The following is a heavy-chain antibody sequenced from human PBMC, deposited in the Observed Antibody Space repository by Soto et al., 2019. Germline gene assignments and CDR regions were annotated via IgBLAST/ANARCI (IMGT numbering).Heavy chain of an antibody. CDR1: GYIFSNYW. D-gene: IGHD6-19*01. CDR2: VHGGDSPT. J-gene: IGHJ4*02. V-gene: IGHV5-51*01. Sequence: GESLKISCKGSGYIFSNYWIGWVRQMPGKGLEWMGIVHGGDSPTRYSPSFEGQVTISTDKSISTAYLQWSSLKASDTAMYYCARRGTYSSGWDYWGQGTLVTVSS. CDR3: ARRGTYSSGWDY.